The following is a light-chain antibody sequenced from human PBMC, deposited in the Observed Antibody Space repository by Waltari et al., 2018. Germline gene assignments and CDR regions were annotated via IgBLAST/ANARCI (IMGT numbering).Light chain of an antibody. CDR3: LQTYSTLMFS. CDR2: DAS. Sequence: DIQMTQSPSSLSASVGDRVTMTCRASQSITNYLSWYQHQLGEAPNLLVYDASTLVSGVPSRFNGSGSGTEFTITISSLQPEDVATYYCLQTYSTLMFSFGPGTKVDL. V-gene: IGKV1-39*01. CDR1: QSITNY. J-gene: IGKJ3*01.